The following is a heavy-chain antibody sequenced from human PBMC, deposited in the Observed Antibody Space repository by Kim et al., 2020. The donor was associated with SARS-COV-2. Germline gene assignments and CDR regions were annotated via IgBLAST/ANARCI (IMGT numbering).Heavy chain of an antibody. Sequence: KGRFTISRDNAKNALYLQMNGLRDEDTAVYYCARDRLRFLEWLPNYYGMNVWGQGTTVTVSS. V-gene: IGHV3-48*02. CDR3: ARDRLRFLEWLPNYYGMNV. D-gene: IGHD3-3*01. J-gene: IGHJ6*02.